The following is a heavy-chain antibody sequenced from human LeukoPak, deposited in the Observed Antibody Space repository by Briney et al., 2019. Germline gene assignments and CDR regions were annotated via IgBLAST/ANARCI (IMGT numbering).Heavy chain of an antibody. Sequence: ASVQVSCKATGGTLSSYVISWVRQAPARGLEWVGRIIPILGIANYAQKFQGRDTITPDKSTSTAYMELSSLRSEDTAVYCCVSILVQGGYNWFDPWGQGTVVSVPS. CDR2: IIPILGIA. CDR1: GGTLSSYV. V-gene: IGHV1-69*04. CDR3: VSILVQGGYNWFDP. D-gene: IGHD3-16*01. J-gene: IGHJ5*02.